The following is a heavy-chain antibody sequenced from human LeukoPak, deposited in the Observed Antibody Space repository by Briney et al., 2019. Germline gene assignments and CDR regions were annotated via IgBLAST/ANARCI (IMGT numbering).Heavy chain of an antibody. CDR1: GGSLTSDY. CDR2: IYHSGST. CDR3: ARLKWLDQEGVFFDP. V-gene: IGHV4-59*01. D-gene: IGHD6-19*01. J-gene: IGHJ5*02. Sequence: SETLSLTCTVSGGSLTSDYWSWMRQPPGKGLEWIGYIYHSGSTTYNPSLKSRVTISVDTSRNQFSLKLYFVTVADTAVYYCARLKWLDQEGVFFDPWGQGNLDTVSS.